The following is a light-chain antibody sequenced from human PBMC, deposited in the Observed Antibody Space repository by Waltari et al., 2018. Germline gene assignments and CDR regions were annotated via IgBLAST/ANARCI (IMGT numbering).Light chain of an antibody. CDR2: EDT. J-gene: IGLJ2*01. CDR3: CSYAGSTASIL. CDR1: ASDVGGHNL. V-gene: IGLV2-23*01. Sequence: QSALTQPASVSGSPGQSIPIPCTGTASDVGGHNLFSWYQHHPGKAPKLMIYEDTKRPSGVSNRFSSSKSGNTASLTISGLQAEDEADYYCCSYAGSTASILLGGGTKLTVL.